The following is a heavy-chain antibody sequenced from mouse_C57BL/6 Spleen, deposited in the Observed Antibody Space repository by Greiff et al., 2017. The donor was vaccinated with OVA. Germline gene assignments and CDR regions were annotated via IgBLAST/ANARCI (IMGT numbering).Heavy chain of an antibody. CDR3: ARESPYYGSSYRAWFAY. J-gene: IGHJ3*01. Sequence: DVKLVESGGGLVKPGGSLKLSCAASGFTFSDYGMHWVRQAPEKGLEWVAYISSGSSTIYYADTVKGRFTISRDNAKNTLFLQMTSLRSEDTAMYYCARESPYYGSSYRAWFAYWGQGTLVTVSA. CDR1: GFTFSDYG. D-gene: IGHD1-1*01. CDR2: ISSGSSTI. V-gene: IGHV5-17*01.